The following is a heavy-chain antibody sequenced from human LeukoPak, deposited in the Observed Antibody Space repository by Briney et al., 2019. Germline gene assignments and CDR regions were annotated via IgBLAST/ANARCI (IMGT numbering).Heavy chain of an antibody. Sequence: PSETLSFTCTVSGGSISSYYWSWIRQPAGKGLEWIGRIYTSGGTNYNPSLKSRVTMSVDTSKNQFSLTLNSVTAADTAVYYCAGGSGSYSYQFDYWGQGTLVTVSS. J-gene: IGHJ4*02. CDR1: GGSISSYY. CDR2: IYTSGGT. CDR3: AGGSGSYSYQFDY. V-gene: IGHV4-4*07. D-gene: IGHD1-26*01.